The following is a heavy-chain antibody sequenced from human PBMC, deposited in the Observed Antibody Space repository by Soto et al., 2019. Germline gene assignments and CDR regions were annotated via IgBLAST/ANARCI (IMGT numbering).Heavy chain of an antibody. CDR3: ARDREKQLQDGFEM. Sequence: QVQLQESGPGLVKASETLSLICTVSGGSISSYYWSWLRQAPGKGLEWIGNIYHSGATNYNPSLERRVTISVDTSKNQFSLSLSSVTAADTAGYFCARDREKQLQDGFEMWGQGTMVTVSP. J-gene: IGHJ3*02. V-gene: IGHV4-59*01. D-gene: IGHD6-13*01. CDR1: GGSISSYY. CDR2: IYHSGAT.